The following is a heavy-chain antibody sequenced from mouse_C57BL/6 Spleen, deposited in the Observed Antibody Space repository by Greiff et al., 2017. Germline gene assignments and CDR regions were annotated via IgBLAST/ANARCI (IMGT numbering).Heavy chain of an antibody. V-gene: IGHV5-9-1*02. J-gene: IGHJ4*01. D-gene: IGHD1-1*01. CDR3: TRDRYYVSRNAVDY. Sequence: EVHLVESGEGLVKPGGSLKLSCAASGFNFSSSAMSWVRQTPEKRLEWVAYISSGGDYIYYADTVTGRFTISRDNARDTLYLQMSSLKSEDTAMYYCTRDRYYVSRNAVDYWGQGTSLTVSS. CDR2: ISSGGDYI. CDR1: GFNFSSSA.